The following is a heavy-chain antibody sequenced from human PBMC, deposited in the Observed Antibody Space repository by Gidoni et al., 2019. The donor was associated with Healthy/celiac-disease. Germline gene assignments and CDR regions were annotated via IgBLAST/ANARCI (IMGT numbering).Heavy chain of an antibody. CDR3: ARGGGPGVWIDYYYYGMDV. CDR1: GGTFSSYA. D-gene: IGHD2-2*03. V-gene: IGHV1-69*01. J-gene: IGHJ6*02. Sequence: HVQLVQSAAEVTKPGSSVKVSCKAAGGTFSSYAIRWVRQAHGQGLEWMGGIIPIFGTANDAQKFQVRVTITADESTSTAYMELSSLRSEDTAVYYCARGGGPGVWIDYYYYGMDVWGQGTTVTVSS. CDR2: IIPIFGTA.